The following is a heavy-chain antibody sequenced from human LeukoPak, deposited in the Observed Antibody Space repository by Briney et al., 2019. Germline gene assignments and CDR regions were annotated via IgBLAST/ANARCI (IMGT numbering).Heavy chain of an antibody. J-gene: IGHJ4*02. D-gene: IGHD4-17*01. CDR3: ARDNGDYYFDY. CDR1: GGSISSGSYY. Sequence: NPSETLSLTCTVSGGSISSGSYYWGWLRQPPGKGLEWIGNIYYSGSTYYNPSLKSRVSISVDTSKNQFSLKLTSVTAADTAVYYCARDNGDYYFDYWGQGTLVTVSS. CDR2: IYYSGST. V-gene: IGHV4-39*07.